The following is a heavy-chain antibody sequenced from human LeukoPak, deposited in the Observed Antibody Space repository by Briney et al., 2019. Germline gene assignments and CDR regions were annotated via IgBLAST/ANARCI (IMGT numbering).Heavy chain of an antibody. D-gene: IGHD3-22*01. Sequence: GASVTVSCTASGYTFTSYGISWVRQAPGQGLEWMGWISAYNGNTNYAQKLQGRVTMTTDTSTSTAYMELRSLRSDDTAVYYCARGLPNYYDSSGYSWGQGTLVTVSS. CDR1: GYTFTSYG. CDR3: ARGLPNYYDSSGYS. J-gene: IGHJ4*02. V-gene: IGHV1-18*01. CDR2: ISAYNGNT.